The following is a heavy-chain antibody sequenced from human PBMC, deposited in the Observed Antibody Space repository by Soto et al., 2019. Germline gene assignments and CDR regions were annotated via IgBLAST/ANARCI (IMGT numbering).Heavy chain of an antibody. D-gene: IGHD6-19*01. V-gene: IGHV4-4*02. Sequence: QVQLQESGPGLVKPSGTLSLTCAVSGGSISSDYWWTWVRQPPGKGLEWIAEMYHSGSTNYNPSLKSRVTISVDKYKNQISLKLSSVTAADTAVYYCARVLSSGWYRFDYWGQGTLVTVSS. CDR2: MYHSGST. CDR3: ARVLSSGWYRFDY. CDR1: GGSISSDYW. J-gene: IGHJ4*02.